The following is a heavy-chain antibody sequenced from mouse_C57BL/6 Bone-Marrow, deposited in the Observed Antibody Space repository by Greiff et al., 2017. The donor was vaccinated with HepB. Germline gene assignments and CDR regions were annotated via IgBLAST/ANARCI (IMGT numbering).Heavy chain of an antibody. CDR3: AFYDGYYVGWFAY. Sequence: VQLQQSGPVLVKPGASVKMSCKASGYTFTDYYMNWVKQSHGKSLEWIGVINPYNGGTSYNQKFKGKATLTVDKSSSTAYMELNSLTSEDSAVYYCAFYDGYYVGWFAYWGQGTLVTVSA. CDR2: INPYNGGT. D-gene: IGHD2-3*01. CDR1: GYTFTDYY. J-gene: IGHJ3*01. V-gene: IGHV1-19*01.